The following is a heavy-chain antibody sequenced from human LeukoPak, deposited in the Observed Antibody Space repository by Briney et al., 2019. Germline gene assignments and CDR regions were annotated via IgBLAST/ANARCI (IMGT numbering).Heavy chain of an antibody. D-gene: IGHD3-22*01. CDR3: AKAQKYYYDSSDY. J-gene: IGHJ4*02. Sequence: GGSLRLSCAASRFTFSKYAMNWVRQAPGKGLEWVSTINDSGDNTYYADSVKGRFTISRDKSKNTLYLQMNSLRADDTAVYFCAKAQKYYYDSSDYWGQGTLVTVSS. CDR2: INDSGDNT. CDR1: RFTFSKYA. V-gene: IGHV3-23*01.